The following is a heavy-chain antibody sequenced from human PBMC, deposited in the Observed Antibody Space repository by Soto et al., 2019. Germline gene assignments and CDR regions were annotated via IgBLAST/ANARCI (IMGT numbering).Heavy chain of an antibody. J-gene: IGHJ5*02. V-gene: IGHV1-18*04. Sequence: GASVKVSCKASGYTFTSYSITWVRQAPGQGLEWMGWINPYNGNTKYAQKLQGRVTMTTDTSTSTAYMELRSLRSDDTAVYYCARYCSTGSCSPNWFDPWGQGTLVTVSS. D-gene: IGHD2-15*01. CDR3: ARYCSTGSCSPNWFDP. CDR1: GYTFTSYS. CDR2: INPYNGNT.